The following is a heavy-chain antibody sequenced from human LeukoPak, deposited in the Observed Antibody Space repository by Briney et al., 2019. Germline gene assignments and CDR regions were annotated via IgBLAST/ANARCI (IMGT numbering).Heavy chain of an antibody. Sequence: GGSLRLSCAASGFTVSHNYMGWVRQAPAKGLEWVSVINTVGTTYYADSVRGRFTISRDNSKNTLYLQMNSLRVEDTAVYYCAGRLAYCGGDCRLGDYWGQGTLVTVSS. CDR2: INTVGTT. CDR1: GFTVSHNY. CDR3: AGRLAYCGGDCRLGDY. D-gene: IGHD2-21*02. V-gene: IGHV3-66*01. J-gene: IGHJ4*02.